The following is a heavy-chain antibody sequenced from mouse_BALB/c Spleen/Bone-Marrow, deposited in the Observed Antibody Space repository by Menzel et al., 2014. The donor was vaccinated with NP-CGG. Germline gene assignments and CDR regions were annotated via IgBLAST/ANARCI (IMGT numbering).Heavy chain of an antibody. CDR1: GYAFSSYW. Sequence: VKLMESGAELVRPGSSVKISCKASGYAFSSYWMNWVKQRPGQGLEWIGQIYPGDGDTNYSEKFKGKATLTADESSSTAYMQLSSLTSEDSAVYFCAFGNYDFDYWGQGTTLTVSS. CDR3: AFGNYDFDY. V-gene: IGHV1-80*01. J-gene: IGHJ2*01. CDR2: IYPGDGDT. D-gene: IGHD2-1*01.